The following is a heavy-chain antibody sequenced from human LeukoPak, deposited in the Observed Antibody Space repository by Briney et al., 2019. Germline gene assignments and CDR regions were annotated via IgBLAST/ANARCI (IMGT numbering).Heavy chain of an antibody. D-gene: IGHD5-18*01. CDR2: TSGSGGNT. Sequence: GSLRLSCASSGFTFSNYAMNWVRQAPGKGLVWVSTTSGSGGNTYYADSVKGRFTISRDNSKNTLYPQMNSLRAEDTAVYYCAKESAGYSFGIDYWGQGTLVTVSS. CDR3: AKESAGYSFGIDY. CDR1: GFTFSNYA. V-gene: IGHV3-23*01. J-gene: IGHJ4*02.